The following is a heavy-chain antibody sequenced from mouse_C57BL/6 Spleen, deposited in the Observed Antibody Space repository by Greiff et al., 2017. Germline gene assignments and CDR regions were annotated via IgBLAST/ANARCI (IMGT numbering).Heavy chain of an antibody. CDR3: TRWTDSRDY. CDR2: IDPETGGT. J-gene: IGHJ2*01. CDR1: GYTFTDYE. V-gene: IGHV1-15*01. Sequence: QVQLQQSGAELVRPGASVTLSCKASGYTFTDYEMHWVKQTPVHGLEWIGAIDPETGGTAYNQKFKGKAILTADKSSSTAYMELRSLTSEDSAVYYCTRWTDSRDYWGQGTTLTVSS.